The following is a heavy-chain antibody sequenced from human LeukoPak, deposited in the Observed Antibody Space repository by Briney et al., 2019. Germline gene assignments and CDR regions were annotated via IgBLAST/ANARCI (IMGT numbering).Heavy chain of an antibody. CDR1: GYTFTNYD. V-gene: IGHV1-8*01. CDR3: ARGRVVWFGAGWYYDL. Sequence: GASVKVSCKASGYTFTNYDFNWVRQATGQGLEWMGWVGPTSGKTEYAQKFQGRVTMTRNASISTVYMELNSLRSEDTAVYYCARGRVVWFGAGWYYDLWGRGTLVTVSS. J-gene: IGHJ2*01. D-gene: IGHD3-10*01. CDR2: VGPTSGKT.